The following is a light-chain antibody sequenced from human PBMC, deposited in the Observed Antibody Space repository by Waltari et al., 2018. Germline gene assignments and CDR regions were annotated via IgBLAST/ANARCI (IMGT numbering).Light chain of an antibody. CDR2: GNN. CDR3: QSFDISLSVGVL. V-gene: IGLV1-40*01. CDR1: SSNIGAGHD. J-gene: IGLJ2*01. Sequence: QSVLTQPPSVSGAPGQRVTISCTGSSSNIGAGHDVPWYQVFPGTAPKLLIYGNNNRPSGVPDRFSGSKSGTSASLAISGLQAEDEANYYCQSFDISLSVGVLVGGGTKVSVL.